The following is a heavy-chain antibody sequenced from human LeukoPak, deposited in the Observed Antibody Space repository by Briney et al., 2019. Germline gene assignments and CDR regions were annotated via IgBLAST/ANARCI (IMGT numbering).Heavy chain of an antibody. J-gene: IGHJ4*02. Sequence: GGSLRLSCAASGFTFTTYAMSWVRQAPGKGLEWVSTVANSGVDTYYADSVRGRFTISRDTSKNAVYLQMNSLRAEDTAVYYCAKAGGRGSGSYWWSFDYWGQGTLVTVSS. CDR3: AKAGGRGSGSYWWSFDY. CDR1: GFTFTTYA. D-gene: IGHD3-10*01. CDR2: VANSGVDT. V-gene: IGHV3-23*01.